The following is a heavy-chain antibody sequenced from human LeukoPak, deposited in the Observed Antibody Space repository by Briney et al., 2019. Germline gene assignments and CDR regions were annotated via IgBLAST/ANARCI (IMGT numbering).Heavy chain of an antibody. CDR1: GFTVSSNY. CDR2: IYTDGRT. CDR3: ARRRAASWSFDS. Sequence: GGSLRLSCAASGFTVSSNYVGWVRQAPGKGLEWVSVIYTDGRTYSADSMKGRFTLSRDNSKNTLYLQMSSLRAEDTAVYYCARRRAASWSFDSWGQGTMVTVSS. J-gene: IGHJ4*02. D-gene: IGHD6-13*01. V-gene: IGHV3-66*04.